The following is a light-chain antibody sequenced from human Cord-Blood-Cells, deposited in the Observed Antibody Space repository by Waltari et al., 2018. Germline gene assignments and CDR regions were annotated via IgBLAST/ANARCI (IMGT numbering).Light chain of an antibody. CDR2: AAS. Sequence: DIQMTQSPSSLPESVGDRVTITCPASQRISSYLNWYQQKPGKAPKLRIYAASSLQSGVPSSFSGSGYGTNFTLTISSLQPEDLATYYCQQSYSTPYSFGQGTKLEI. CDR1: QRISSY. V-gene: IGKV1-39*01. J-gene: IGKJ2*03. CDR3: QQSYSTPYS.